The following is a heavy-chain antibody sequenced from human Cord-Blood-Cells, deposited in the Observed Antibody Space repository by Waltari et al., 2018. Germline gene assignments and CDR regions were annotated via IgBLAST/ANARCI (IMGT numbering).Heavy chain of an antibody. V-gene: IGHV3-23*01. CDR3: AKAYLSYSSGWYGTILYFDY. Sequence: EVQLLESGGGLVQPGGSLRLSCAGSGFTFSSHSLSWVRQAPGKGLGWVSAISVIGGSTYYADSVKCRFTISRDNSKNTLYLQMNSLRAEDTAVYYCAKAYLSYSSGWYGTILYFDYWGQGTLVTVSS. J-gene: IGHJ4*02. D-gene: IGHD6-13*01. CDR1: GFTFSSHS. CDR2: ISVIGGST.